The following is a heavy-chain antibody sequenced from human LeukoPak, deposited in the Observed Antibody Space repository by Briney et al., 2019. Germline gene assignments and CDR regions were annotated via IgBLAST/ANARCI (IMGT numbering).Heavy chain of an antibody. J-gene: IGHJ4*02. V-gene: IGHV3-66*02. D-gene: IGHD3-3*01. CDR3: ARSSGYLDY. CDR1: VFTVSSNY. CDR2: IYSGGST. Sequence: GGSLRLSCAASVFTVSSNYMSWVRQAPGKGLEWVSVIYSGGSTYYADSVKGRFTISRDNSKNTLYLQMNSLRAEDTAVYYCARSSGYLDYWGQGTLVTVSS.